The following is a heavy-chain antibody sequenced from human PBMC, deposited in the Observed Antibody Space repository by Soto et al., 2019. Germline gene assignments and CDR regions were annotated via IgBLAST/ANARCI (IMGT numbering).Heavy chain of an antibody. CDR2: TFYRSKWYN. J-gene: IGHJ4*02. CDR3: ARDGNWRLDY. D-gene: IGHD1-1*01. Sequence: SQTLSLTCAISGDSVSSNSAAWNWIRQSPSRGLEWLGRTFYRSKWYNDYAESVKSRIIINPDTSKNQFSLHLTSMTAEDTAVYYCARDGNWRLDYWGQGALVTVSS. CDR1: GDSVSSNSAA. V-gene: IGHV6-1*01.